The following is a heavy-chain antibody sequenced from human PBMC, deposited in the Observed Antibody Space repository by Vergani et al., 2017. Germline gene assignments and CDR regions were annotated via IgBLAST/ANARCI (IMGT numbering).Heavy chain of an antibody. CDR1: GGSINPSSSF. V-gene: IGHV3-23*01. J-gene: IGHJ4*02. CDR3: AGPQGTSAYYYGGFDY. CDR2: ISSDGGST. Sequence: QLQESGPGLVKPSETLSLICTVSGGSINPSSSFWGWLRQSPGKGLEWVSTISSDGGSTYYADSVKGRFTISRDNSKNTLSLRMTSLTAEDTAIYYCAGPQGTSAYYYGGFDYWGQGILVTVSS. D-gene: IGHD3-22*01.